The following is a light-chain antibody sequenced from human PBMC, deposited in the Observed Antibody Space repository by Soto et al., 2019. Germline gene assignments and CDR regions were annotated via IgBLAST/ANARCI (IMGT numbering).Light chain of an antibody. Sequence: EIVMTQSPATLSVSPGEGSTLSCMASQSVSSKLAWYQQKPGQAPRLLIYDAYNRATGITARFSGGGSGTDFTLTISSLEPEDFAVYYCQQRSNWPITFGQGTRLEIK. V-gene: IGKV3-11*01. CDR3: QQRSNWPIT. CDR1: QSVSSK. CDR2: DAY. J-gene: IGKJ5*01.